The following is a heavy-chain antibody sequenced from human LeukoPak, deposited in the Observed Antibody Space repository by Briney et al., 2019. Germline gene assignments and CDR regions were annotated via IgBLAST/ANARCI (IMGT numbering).Heavy chain of an antibody. CDR3: AKADYEQQLVYFDY. J-gene: IGHJ4*02. Sequence: GGSLRLSCAASGFTFSSYAMSWVRQAPGKGLQWVSTISGSGSSTYYADSVKGRFTISRDNSKNTLYLQMNSLRAEDTAVYYCAKADYEQQLVYFDYWGQGTLVTVSS. CDR1: GFTFSSYA. V-gene: IGHV3-23*01. CDR2: ISGSGSST. D-gene: IGHD6-13*01.